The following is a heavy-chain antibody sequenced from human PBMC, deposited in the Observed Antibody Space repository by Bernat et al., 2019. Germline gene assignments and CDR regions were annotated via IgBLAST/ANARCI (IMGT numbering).Heavy chain of an antibody. J-gene: IGHJ5*02. CDR3: ARGVAVAGNANWFDP. D-gene: IGHD6-19*01. Sequence: EVQLVESGGGVVQPGGSLRLSCAASGFTFSTHWMHWVRQVPGKGLVWVSRIDSDGTSTTYVDSVRGRFTISRDNAKNTLYLQMNSLRVEDTALYYCARGVAVAGNANWFDPWGQGTLVTVSS. CDR2: IDSDGTST. CDR1: GFTFSTHW. V-gene: IGHV3-74*03.